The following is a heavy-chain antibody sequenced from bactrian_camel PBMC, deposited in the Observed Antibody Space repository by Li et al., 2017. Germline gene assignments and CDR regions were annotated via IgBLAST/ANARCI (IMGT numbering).Heavy chain of an antibody. CDR3: AASWDVTATAALDRIASPEFGY. Sequence: HVQLVESGGGSVQAGGSLTLSCAASGTTISTVCAAWFRQRPGKEREAVARIPTGDGLLYSPLYARSVKGRFTISRDNAKNILHLQMNNLQPEDSATYRCAASWDVTATAALDRIASPEFGYWGDGTQVTVS. CDR2: IPTGDGLLYSP. D-gene: IGHD4*01. J-gene: IGHJ6*01. V-gene: IGHV3S1*01. CDR1: GTTISTVC.